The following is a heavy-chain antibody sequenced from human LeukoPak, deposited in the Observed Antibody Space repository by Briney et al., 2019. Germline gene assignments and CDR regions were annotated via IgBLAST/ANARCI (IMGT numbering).Heavy chain of an antibody. J-gene: IGHJ4*02. V-gene: IGHV3-23*01. CDR3: AKDHGAYYDFWSGYHPLDY. D-gene: IGHD3-3*01. CDR1: GFTFSSYA. Sequence: VQPGGSLRLSCAASGFTFSSYAMSWVCQAPGKGLEWVSAISGSGGSTYYSDSVKGRFTISRDNSKNTLYLQMNSLRAEDTAVYYCAKDHGAYYDFWSGYHPLDYWGQGTLVTVSS. CDR2: ISGSGGST.